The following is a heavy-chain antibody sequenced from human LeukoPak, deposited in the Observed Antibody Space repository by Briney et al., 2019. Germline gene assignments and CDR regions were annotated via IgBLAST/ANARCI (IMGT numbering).Heavy chain of an antibody. J-gene: IGHJ4*02. CDR1: SGSISSYY. Sequence: PSETLSLTCTVSSGSISSYYWSWIRQPPGKGLEWIGNIDHRGRTSTNYNPSLKSRVTMSVDTSKQRFSLRLSSVTAADTAVYYCARPYSSGWFYSDYWGQGILVTVSS. CDR2: IDHRGRTST. V-gene: IGHV4-59*08. D-gene: IGHD6-19*01. CDR3: ARPYSSGWFYSDY.